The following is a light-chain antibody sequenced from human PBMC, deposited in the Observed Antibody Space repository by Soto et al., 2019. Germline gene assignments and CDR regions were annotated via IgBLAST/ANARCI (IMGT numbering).Light chain of an antibody. CDR2: EVT. J-gene: IGLJ2*01. CDR3: SSYRRTTFPHLC. CDR1: RSDIGADDF. V-gene: IGLV2-14*01. Sequence: QSALTQPASVSGSPGQSITISCTGTRSDIGADDFVSWYQHHPDKNPTLIIFEVTYRPTGISHRFSASKSGNTASLTISGLEAEDEAFYYCSSYRRTTFPHLCFGGGTKLTVL.